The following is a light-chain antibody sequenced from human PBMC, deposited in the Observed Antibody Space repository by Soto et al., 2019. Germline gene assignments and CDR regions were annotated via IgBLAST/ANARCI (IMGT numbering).Light chain of an antibody. CDR2: DVS. Sequence: QSALTQHASVSGSPGQSITISCTGTSSDVGAYNYVSWYQQHPGKAPKLMIYDVSNRPSGVSNRFSGSKSGNTASLTISGLQAEDEADYYCTSYTTGSTLVFGTGTKLTVL. CDR1: SSDVGAYNY. V-gene: IGLV2-14*03. J-gene: IGLJ1*01. CDR3: TSYTTGSTLV.